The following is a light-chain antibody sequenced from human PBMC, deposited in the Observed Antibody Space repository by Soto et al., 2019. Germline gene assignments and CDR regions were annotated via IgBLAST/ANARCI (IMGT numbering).Light chain of an antibody. CDR3: HQYGGYPLT. CDR2: RAT. V-gene: IGKV3-20*01. CDR1: QRVSSNF. Sequence: EIVLTQSPGTLSLFPGGRATVSCRATQRVSSNFLAWYQQNAGQPPRLLIYRATTRATGIPDRFSGSGSETDFTLNISRLEPEDSAVYYCHQYGGYPLTFGGGTKVDIK. J-gene: IGKJ4*01.